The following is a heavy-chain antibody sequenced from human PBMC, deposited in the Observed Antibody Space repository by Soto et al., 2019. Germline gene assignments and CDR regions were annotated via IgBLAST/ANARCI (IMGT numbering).Heavy chain of an antibody. D-gene: IGHD3-3*01. V-gene: IGHV3-23*01. CDR2: ISAIGSST. CDR1: GFTHGFSTYA. CDR3: AKVKRGLLPTLGGSFDS. J-gene: IGHJ4*02. Sequence: EVQLLESGGSLVLPGGSLRLSCAGSGFTHGFSTYAMSWVRQAPGKGLEWVAGISAIGSSTYYVDSVKGRFTISRDNSKDTLYLQKSSLRGEDAAVYFCAKVKRGLLPTLGGSFDSWGRGTLVTVSS.